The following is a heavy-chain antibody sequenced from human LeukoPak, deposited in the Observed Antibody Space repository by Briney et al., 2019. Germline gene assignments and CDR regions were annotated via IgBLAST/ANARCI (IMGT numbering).Heavy chain of an antibody. CDR3: AREGPPPGNWFDP. CDR1: GDSINNYY. Sequence: SETLSLTCTVSGDSINNYYWSWIRQPAGKGLEWIGRLYTSGSTYYNPSLKSRVTMSVDTSKRQFSLKLSSVAAADTAVYYCAREGPPPGNWFDPWGQGTLVTVSS. CDR2: LYTSGST. J-gene: IGHJ5*02. V-gene: IGHV4-4*07.